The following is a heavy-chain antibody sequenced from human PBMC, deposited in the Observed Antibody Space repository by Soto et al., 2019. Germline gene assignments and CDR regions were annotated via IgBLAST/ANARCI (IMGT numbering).Heavy chain of an antibody. D-gene: IGHD6-6*01. CDR2: IYPGDSDT. Sequence: PGESLKISCKASGYSFTSYWIGWVCHVPGKGLEWMGIIYPGDSDTRYSPSFQGQVTISADKSITTAYLQWSSLKASDTAMYYCARQGSSSSISWFDPWGQGTLVTVSS. V-gene: IGHV5-51*01. J-gene: IGHJ5*02. CDR3: ARQGSSSSISWFDP. CDR1: GYSFTSYW.